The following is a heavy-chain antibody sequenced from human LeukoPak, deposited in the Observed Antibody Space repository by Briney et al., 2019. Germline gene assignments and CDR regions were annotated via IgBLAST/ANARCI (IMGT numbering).Heavy chain of an antibody. CDR3: ARRGLGLGILLY. D-gene: IGHD7-27*01. J-gene: IGHJ4*02. Sequence: KPSETLSLTCAVHGGSFSGYYWSWIRQPPGKGLEWIGEINHSGSTNYNPSLKSRVTISVDTSKNQFSLKPSSVTAADTAVYYCARRGLGLGILLYWGQGTLVTVSS. CDR1: GGSFSGYY. V-gene: IGHV4-34*01. CDR2: INHSGST.